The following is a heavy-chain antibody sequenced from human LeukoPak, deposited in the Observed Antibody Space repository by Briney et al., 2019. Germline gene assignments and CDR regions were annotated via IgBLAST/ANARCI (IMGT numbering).Heavy chain of an antibody. Sequence: GGSLRLSCAASGFTFDDYGMSWVRQAPGKGLEWVSGINWNGGSTGYADSVKGRFTISRDNSKNTLYLQMNSLRAEDTAVYYCAKDADYYDSSGYYYDPAYWGQGTLVTVSS. V-gene: IGHV3-20*04. CDR3: AKDADYYDSSGYYYDPAY. CDR2: INWNGGST. D-gene: IGHD3-22*01. J-gene: IGHJ4*02. CDR1: GFTFDDYG.